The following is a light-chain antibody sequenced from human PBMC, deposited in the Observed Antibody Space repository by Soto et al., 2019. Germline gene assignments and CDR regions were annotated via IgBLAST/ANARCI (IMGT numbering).Light chain of an antibody. CDR2: YDD. Sequence: QSVLTQPPSVSEAPRQRVTISCSGSSSNIGNNAVNWYHQLPGKAPKLLIYYDDLLPSGVSDRFSGAKSGTSASLAISGLQSDDEDDYYCSAWDDSLNGYVFGTGTKLTVL. CDR1: SSNIGNNA. J-gene: IGLJ1*01. V-gene: IGLV1-36*01. CDR3: SAWDDSLNGYV.